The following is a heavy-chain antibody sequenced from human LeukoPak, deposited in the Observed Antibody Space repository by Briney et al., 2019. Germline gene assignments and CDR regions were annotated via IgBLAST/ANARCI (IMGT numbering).Heavy chain of an antibody. V-gene: IGHV1-46*01. J-gene: IGHJ6*03. CDR3: ARGRYYGSGSPGNMDV. CDR2: INPSGGST. CDR1: GYTFTGYY. Sequence: GASVKVSCKASGYTFTGYYMHWVRQAPGQGLEWMGIINPSGGSTSYAQKFQGRVTMTRDTSTSTVYMELSSLRSEDTAVYYCARGRYYGSGSPGNMDVWGKGTTVTVSS. D-gene: IGHD3-10*01.